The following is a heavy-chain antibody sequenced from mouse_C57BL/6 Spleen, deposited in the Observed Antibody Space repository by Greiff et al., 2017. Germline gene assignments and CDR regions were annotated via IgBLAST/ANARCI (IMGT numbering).Heavy chain of an antibody. J-gene: IGHJ2*01. D-gene: IGHD2-3*01. V-gene: IGHV1-69*02. CDR1: GYTFTSYW. Sequence: QVQLQQPGAELVKPGASVKLSCKASGYTFTSYWMHWVKQRPGQGLEWIGEIDPSDSYTNYNQKFKGKATLTVDTSSSTAYMQLSSLTSEDSAVYYCARSWLLSFDYWGQGTTLTVSS. CDR3: ARSWLLSFDY. CDR2: IDPSDSYT.